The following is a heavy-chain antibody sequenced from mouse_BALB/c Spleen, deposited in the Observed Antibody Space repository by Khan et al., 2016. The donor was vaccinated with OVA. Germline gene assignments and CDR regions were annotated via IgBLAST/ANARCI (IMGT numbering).Heavy chain of an antibody. V-gene: IGHV3-2*02. CDR3: ARTAKIEY. CDR2: ISYSGST. Sequence: EVELVESGPGLVKPSQSLSLTCTVTGYSITSGYGWNWIRQFPGNKLEWMGYISYSGSTNYNPSLKSRISITRDTSKKQFFLKLNSVTAEDTATNYWARTAKIEYWGQGTTLTVSS. J-gene: IGHJ2*01. CDR1: GYSITSGYG. D-gene: IGHD1-2*01.